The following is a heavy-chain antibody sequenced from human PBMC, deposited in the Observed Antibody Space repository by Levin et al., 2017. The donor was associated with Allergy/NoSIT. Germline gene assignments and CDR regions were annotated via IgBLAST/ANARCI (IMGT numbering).Heavy chain of an antibody. J-gene: IGHJ4*02. CDR3: ARVTTVAASDY. V-gene: IGHV3-48*03. CDR1: GFTFSSYE. CDR2: ISSSGSTI. Sequence: GGSLRLSCAASGFTFSSYEMNWVRQAPGKGLEWVSYISSSGSTIYYADSVKGRFTISRDNAKNSLYLQMNSLRAEDTAVYYCARVTTVAASDYWGQGTLVTVSS. D-gene: IGHD6-19*01.